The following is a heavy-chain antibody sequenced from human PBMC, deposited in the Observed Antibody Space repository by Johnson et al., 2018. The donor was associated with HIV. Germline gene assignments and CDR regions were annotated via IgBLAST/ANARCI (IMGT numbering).Heavy chain of an antibody. CDR2: ISSSGTTI. Sequence: QMQLVESGGGLVKPGGSLRLSCAASGFTFSDYYMSWIRQAPGKGLEWVSCISSSGTTIYYADSMKGRFTISRDNAKNSLYLQMNSLRAEDTAVYYCAKVFSFDAFDIWGQGTLVTVSS. J-gene: IGHJ3*02. D-gene: IGHD3-16*02. CDR3: AKVFSFDAFDI. V-gene: IGHV3-11*04. CDR1: GFTFSDYY.